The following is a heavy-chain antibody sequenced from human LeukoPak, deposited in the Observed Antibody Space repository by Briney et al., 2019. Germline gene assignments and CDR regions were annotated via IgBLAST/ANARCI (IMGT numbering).Heavy chain of an antibody. D-gene: IGHD2-15*01. CDR3: ASLGYCSGGSCYGRADAFDI. V-gene: IGHV3-21*01. J-gene: IGHJ3*02. CDR2: ISSSSSYI. Sequence: GGSLRLSCAASGFTFSSYSMNWVRQAPGKGLEWVSSISSSSSYIYYADSVKGRFTISRDNAKNSLYLQMNSLRAEDTAVYYWASLGYCSGGSCYGRADAFDIWGQGTMVTVSS. CDR1: GFTFSSYS.